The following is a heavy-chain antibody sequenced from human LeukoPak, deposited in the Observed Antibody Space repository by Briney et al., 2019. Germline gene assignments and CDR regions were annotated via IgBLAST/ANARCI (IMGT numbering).Heavy chain of an antibody. CDR1: GFTFSSYG. CDR3: VRDSLGHSSGWYLHY. D-gene: IGHD6-19*01. CDR2: IRYDGSNK. J-gene: IGHJ4*02. Sequence: GGSLRLSCAASGFTFSSYGMHWVRQAPGKGLEWVAFIRYDGSNKYYADSVKGRFTISRDNSKNTLYLQMNSLRAEDTAMYYCVRDSLGHSSGWYLHYWGQGTLVTVSP. V-gene: IGHV3-30*02.